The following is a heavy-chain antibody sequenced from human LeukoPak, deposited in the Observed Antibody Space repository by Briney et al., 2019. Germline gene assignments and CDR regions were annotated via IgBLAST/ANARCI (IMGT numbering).Heavy chain of an antibody. J-gene: IGHJ6*02. CDR2: ISSSSSTI. CDR1: GFTFTSTS. V-gene: IGHV3-48*02. CDR3: SSSSCGSGRYGIDV. D-gene: IGHD3-10*01. Sequence: GGSLRLSCAAFGFTFTSTSMNWVRQAPGKGLEWVSYISSSSSTIYYADSVKGRFTISRDNAENSLYLQMNSLRDEDTAVYYCSSSSCGSGRYGIDVWGQGTTVTVSS.